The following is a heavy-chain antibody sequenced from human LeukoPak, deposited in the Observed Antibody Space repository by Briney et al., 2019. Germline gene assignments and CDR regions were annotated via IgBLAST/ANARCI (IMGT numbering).Heavy chain of an antibody. CDR3: VRDFRSADY. V-gene: IGHV3-74*01. J-gene: IGHJ4*02. CDR1: GFIFSFYC. CDR2: ICPDGTGI. Sequence: GGSLRPSCAASGFIFSFYCMHWVRQAPGKGPMWVSRICPDGTGISYADSVKARFTTSRDNAKNTVYLQMNSLREEDTAVYYCVRDFRSADYWGQGTLVTVSS.